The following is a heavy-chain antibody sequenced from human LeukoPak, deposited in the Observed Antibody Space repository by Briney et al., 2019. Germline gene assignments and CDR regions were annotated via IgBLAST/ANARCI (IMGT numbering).Heavy chain of an antibody. CDR2: IREDGNEK. Sequence: GGSLRLSCSASGFTFSSYWMSWVRQTTGKGLECVAKIREDGNEKFYVDSVKGRFTISRDNAKNSLYLQMNSLRAEDTGFYYCTAVPAHGDYIGGPNWYFDLWGRGTLVTVSS. V-gene: IGHV3-7*03. D-gene: IGHD4-17*01. CDR3: TAVPAHGDYIGGPNWYFDL. CDR1: GFTFSSYW. J-gene: IGHJ2*01.